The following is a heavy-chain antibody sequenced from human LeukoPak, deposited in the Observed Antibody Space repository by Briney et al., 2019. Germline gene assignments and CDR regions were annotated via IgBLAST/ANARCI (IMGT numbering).Heavy chain of an antibody. V-gene: IGHV3-43*02. CDR2: ISGDGGST. CDR1: GFTFDDYA. D-gene: IGHD6-13*01. J-gene: IGHJ6*02. Sequence: GGSLRLSCAASGFTFDDYAMHWVRQAPGKGLEWVSLISGDGGSTYYADSVKGRFTISRDNSKNSLYLQMNSLRTEDTALYYCAKDIGCPLFSWYCNYYYGMDIWGQGTTVTVSS. CDR3: AKDIGCPLFSWYCNYYYGMDI.